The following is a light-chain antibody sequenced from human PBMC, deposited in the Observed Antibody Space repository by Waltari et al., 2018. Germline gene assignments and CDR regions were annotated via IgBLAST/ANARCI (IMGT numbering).Light chain of an antibody. V-gene: IGLV3-21*04. Sequence: SFVLTQPPSVSVAPGKTARITCGGNNIGSKSVHWYQQKPGQAPVLVIYYDNDRPSGSPERFSGSNSGKTATLTITRVEAGDEAAYYCQLWDSSSDHVLFGGGTKLTVL. J-gene: IGLJ2*01. CDR1: NIGSKS. CDR2: YDN. CDR3: QLWDSSSDHVL.